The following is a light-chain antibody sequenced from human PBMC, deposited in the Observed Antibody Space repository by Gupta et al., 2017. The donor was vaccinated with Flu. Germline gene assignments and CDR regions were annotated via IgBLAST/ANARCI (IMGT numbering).Light chain of an antibody. CDR1: QSVLYSSNNKNY. CDR3: QQDYSNLT. V-gene: IGKV4-1*01. CDR2: WAS. J-gene: IGKJ4*01. Sequence: INCKSSQSVLYSSNNKNYLAWYQQKPGQPPKLLIYWASTRESGVPDRFSGSGSGTDFTLTISSLQAEDVAVYYCQQDYSNLTFGGGTKVEIK.